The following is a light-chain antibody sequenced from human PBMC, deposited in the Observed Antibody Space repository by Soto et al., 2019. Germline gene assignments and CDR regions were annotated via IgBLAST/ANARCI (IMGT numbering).Light chain of an antibody. Sequence: EIVLTQSPATLSLSPGERTTLSCRASQSVSSYFAWYQQSPGQAPRLLIYHASNRATGIPARFSGSGSGTDFTLTFSSLEPEDFAVYYCQQHSTWPWTFGQGTKVEIK. V-gene: IGKV3-11*01. CDR1: QSVSSY. CDR3: QQHSTWPWT. J-gene: IGKJ1*01. CDR2: HAS.